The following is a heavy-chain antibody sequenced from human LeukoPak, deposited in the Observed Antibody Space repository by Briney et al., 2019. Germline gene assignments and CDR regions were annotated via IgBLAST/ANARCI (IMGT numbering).Heavy chain of an antibody. D-gene: IGHD4-23*01. CDR1: GFTLSSYA. Sequence: GGSLRLSCAASGFTLSSYAMSWVRPAPEKGLEWVSAISGSGGSTYYADSVKGRFTISRDNSKNTLYLQMNSLRAEDTAVYYCAKDSNSGIPNNWFDPWGQGTLVTVSS. CDR3: AKDSNSGIPNNWFDP. J-gene: IGHJ5*02. CDR2: ISGSGGST. V-gene: IGHV3-23*01.